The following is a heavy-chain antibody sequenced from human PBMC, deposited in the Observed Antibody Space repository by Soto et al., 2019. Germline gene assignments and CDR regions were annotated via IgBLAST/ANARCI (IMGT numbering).Heavy chain of an antibody. J-gene: IGHJ6*04. D-gene: IGHD3-9*01. Sequence: GASVKVSCKASGYTFTSYYMHWVRQAPGQGLEWMGIINPSGGSTSYAQKFQGRVTMTRDTSTSTVYMELSSLRSEDTAVYYCARAYQYYDILTGASSYGMDFRDKGTTVT. CDR2: INPSGGST. V-gene: IGHV1-46*03. CDR1: GYTFTSYY. CDR3: ARAYQYYDILTGASSYGMDF.